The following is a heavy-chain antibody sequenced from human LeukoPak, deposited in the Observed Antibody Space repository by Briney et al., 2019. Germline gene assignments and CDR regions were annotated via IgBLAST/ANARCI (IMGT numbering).Heavy chain of an antibody. CDR3: ARDRGPTVPSSQLWFDP. J-gene: IGHJ5*02. V-gene: IGHV1-2*02. Sequence: ASVKVSCKASGYTFTGYYMHWVRQAPGQGLEWMGWINPNSGGTNYAQKFQGRVTMTRDTSISTAYMELSRLRSDDTAVYYCARDRGPTVPSSQLWFDPWGQGTLVTVSS. D-gene: IGHD3-10*01. CDR1: GYTFTGYY. CDR2: INPNSGGT.